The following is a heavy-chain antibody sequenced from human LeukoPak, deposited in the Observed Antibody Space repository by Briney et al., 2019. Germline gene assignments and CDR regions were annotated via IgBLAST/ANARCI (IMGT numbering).Heavy chain of an antibody. CDR1: GVTFSGYS. CDR3: ARDLAIIVGANRNGDAFDI. J-gene: IGHJ3*02. CDR2: ISSSSSYI. V-gene: IGHV3-21*01. Sequence: PGGSLRLSCAASGVTFSGYSMNWVRQAPGKGLEWVSSISSSSSYIYYADSVKGRFTISRDNAKNSLYLQMNSLRAEDTAVYYCARDLAIIVGANRNGDAFDIWGQGTMVTVSS. D-gene: IGHD1-26*01.